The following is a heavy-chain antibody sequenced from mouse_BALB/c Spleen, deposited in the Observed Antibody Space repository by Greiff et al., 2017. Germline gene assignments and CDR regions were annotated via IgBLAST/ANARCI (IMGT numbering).Heavy chain of an antibody. J-gene: IGHJ3*01. CDR1: GYSFTGYT. Sequence: EVQLQQSGPELVKPGASMKISCKASGYSFTGYTMNWVKQSHGKNLEWIGLINPYNGGTSYNQKFKGKATITADTSSNTAYLQLSSLTSEDTAVYYCARGGFAYWGQGTLVTVSA. V-gene: IGHV1-18*01. CDR3: ARGGFAY. CDR2: INPYNGGT.